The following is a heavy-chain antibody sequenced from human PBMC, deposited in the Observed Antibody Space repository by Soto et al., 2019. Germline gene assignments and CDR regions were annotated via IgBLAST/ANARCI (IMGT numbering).Heavy chain of an antibody. CDR3: ARGQDIVVVTVDSKYSFDI. D-gene: IGHD2-21*02. V-gene: IGHV4-39*07. CDR2: IYYSGST. Sequence: PSETLSLTCTVSGGSISSRSYYWGWIRQPPGKGLEWIGSIYYSGSTYYNPSLKSRVTISVDTSKNQFSLKLSSVTAADTAVYYCARGQDIVVVTVDSKYSFDIWGQGTMVTVSS. CDR1: GGSISSRSYY. J-gene: IGHJ3*02.